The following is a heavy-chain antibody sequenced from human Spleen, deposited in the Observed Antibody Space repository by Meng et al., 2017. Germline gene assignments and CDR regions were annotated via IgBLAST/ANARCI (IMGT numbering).Heavy chain of an antibody. J-gene: IGHJ2*01. D-gene: IGHD2-21*01. V-gene: IGHV4-39*01. CDR3: VRGNSGWYFDL. CDR1: GGSISTSGYY. Sequence: QPQLQESGPGLVKPSEALSLTCSVSGGSISTSGYYWGWIRQPPGKGLEWIGSIGHSGFTYYTPSLKSRVTVSIDTSRNQFSLWLTSVTAADTAVYYCVRGNSGWYFDLWGRGTLVTVSS. CDR2: IGHSGFT.